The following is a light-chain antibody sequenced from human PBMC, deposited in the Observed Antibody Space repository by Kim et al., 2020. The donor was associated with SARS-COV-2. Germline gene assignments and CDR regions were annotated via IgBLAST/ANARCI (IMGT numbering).Light chain of an antibody. J-gene: IGLJ3*02. CDR2: STN. CDR1: SGSVSTSYY. CDR3: VLYMGSGSWV. V-gene: IGLV8-61*01. Sequence: QTVVTQEPSFSVSPGGTVTLTCGLSSGSVSTSYYPSWYQQTPGQAPRTLIYSTNTRSSGVPDRFSGSILGNKAALTITGAQADVESDYYCVLYMGSGSWVFGGGTKVTVL.